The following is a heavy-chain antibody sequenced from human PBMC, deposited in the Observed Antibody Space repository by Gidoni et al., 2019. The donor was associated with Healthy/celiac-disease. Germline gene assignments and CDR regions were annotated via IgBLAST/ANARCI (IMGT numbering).Heavy chain of an antibody. Sequence: EVQLVESGGGFVQPGRSLRLSCTASGFTFGDYAMSWVGQAPGKGLEWVGFIRSKAYGGTTEYAASVKGRFTISRDDSKSIAYLQMNSLKTEDTAVYYCTRGRVAGTGLGFDPWGQGTLVTVSS. D-gene: IGHD6-19*01. CDR1: GFTFGDYA. J-gene: IGHJ5*02. CDR2: IRSKAYGGTT. V-gene: IGHV3-49*04. CDR3: TRGRVAGTGLGFDP.